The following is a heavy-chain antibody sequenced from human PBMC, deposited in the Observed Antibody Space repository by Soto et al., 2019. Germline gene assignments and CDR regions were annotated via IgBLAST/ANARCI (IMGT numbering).Heavy chain of an antibody. V-gene: IGHV3-53*01. CDR2: IYSGGST. CDR3: AREGNDYGDYVSVRYFDL. CDR1: GFTVSSNY. D-gene: IGHD4-17*01. J-gene: IGHJ2*01. Sequence: EVQLVESGGGLIQPGGSLRLSCAASGFTVSSNYMSWVRQAPGKGLEWVSVIYSGGSTYYADSVKGRFTISRDHSKNTLYLQMNSLRAEDTAVYYCAREGNDYGDYVSVRYFDLWGRGTLVTVSS.